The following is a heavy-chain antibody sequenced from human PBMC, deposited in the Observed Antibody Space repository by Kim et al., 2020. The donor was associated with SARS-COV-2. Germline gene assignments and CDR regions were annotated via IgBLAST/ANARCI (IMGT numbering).Heavy chain of an antibody. CDR2: ISGIGGTT. Sequence: GGSLRLSCAASGFTFSIYAMSWVRQAPGKGLEWVSAISGIGGTTYYADSVKGRYTISRDNSKNTLYLQMNSLRAEDTAVYYCAREATREISTLDYWGHGTLVTVSS. V-gene: IGHV3-23*01. J-gene: IGHJ4*01. CDR1: GFTFSIYA. D-gene: IGHD3-3*01. CDR3: AREATREISTLDY.